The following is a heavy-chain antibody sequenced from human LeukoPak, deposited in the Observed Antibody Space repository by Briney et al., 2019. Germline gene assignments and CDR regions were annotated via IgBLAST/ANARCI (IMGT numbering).Heavy chain of an antibody. CDR1: EFTFTGHS. CDR3: AREKQSGGTPFDY. J-gene: IGHJ4*02. V-gene: IGHV3-30*04. D-gene: IGHD1-26*01. Sequence: GGSLRLSCVASEFTFTGHSMHWVRQAPGKGLEWVAVVADDEKTIFYADSLKGRFTVSRDNSKNTVYLQMNSLRDEDTAVYYCAREKQSGGTPFDYWGQGSLVTVSS. CDR2: VADDEKTI.